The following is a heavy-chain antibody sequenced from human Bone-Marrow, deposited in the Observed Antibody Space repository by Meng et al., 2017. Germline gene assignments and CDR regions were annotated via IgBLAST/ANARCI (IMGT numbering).Heavy chain of an antibody. D-gene: IGHD3-10*01. CDR1: GFTFSSYA. J-gene: IGHJ4*02. CDR3: ARDDVVRGVIYSLVDY. V-gene: IGHV3-33*08. Sequence: GESLKISCAASGFTFSSYAMHWVRQAPGKGLEWVAVIWYDGSNKYYADSVKGRFTISRDNSKNTLYLQMNSPRAEDTAVYYCARDDVVRGVIYSLVDYWGQGTLVTVSS. CDR2: IWYDGSNK.